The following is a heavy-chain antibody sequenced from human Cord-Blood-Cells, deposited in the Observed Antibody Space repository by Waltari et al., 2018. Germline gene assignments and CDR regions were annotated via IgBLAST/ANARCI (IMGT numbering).Heavy chain of an antibody. Sequence: QVQLQQWGAGLLKPSETLSLTCAVYGGSFSGYYWSWIRQPPGKGLEWIGEINHSGRTNYNPSLKSRVTISVDTSKDQFSLKLSSVTAADTAVYYCARWEDCSSTSCDWYFDLWGRGTLVTVSS. J-gene: IGHJ2*01. V-gene: IGHV4-34*01. CDR1: GGSFSGYY. CDR2: INHSGRT. D-gene: IGHD2-2*01. CDR3: ARWEDCSSTSCDWYFDL.